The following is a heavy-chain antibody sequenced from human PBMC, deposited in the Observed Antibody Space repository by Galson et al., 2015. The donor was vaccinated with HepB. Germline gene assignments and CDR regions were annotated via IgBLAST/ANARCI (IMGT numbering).Heavy chain of an antibody. CDR2: IYYSGTT. Sequence: LSLTCTVSGGSITSRSSYWGWVRQPPGKGLEWIGTIYYSGTTYYTPSLKSRVSISIDTSKSQFSLRLRSVTGADTAVYHCARTSVRTTVANVMYSYYGMDVWGQGTAVTVSS. D-gene: IGHD5-12*01. J-gene: IGHJ6*02. V-gene: IGHV4-39*07. CDR3: ARTSVRTTVANVMYSYYGMDV. CDR1: GGSITSRSSY.